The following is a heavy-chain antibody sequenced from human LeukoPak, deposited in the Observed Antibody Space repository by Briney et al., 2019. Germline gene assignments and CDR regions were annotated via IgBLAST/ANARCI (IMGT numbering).Heavy chain of an antibody. CDR2: INPNSGAT. CDR1: GYTSTGYY. D-gene: IGHD2-21*02. V-gene: IGHV1-2*06. J-gene: IGHJ4*02. Sequence: ASVKVSCKASGYTSTGYYMHWVPQAPGQGLEWMGRINPNSGATHYAQMFQGRVTMTSDTSISTSYMELSRLRSDDTAVYYCGMDQLVGSGDPYYFYYCGQGTLVTVSS. CDR3: GMDQLVGSGDPYYFYY.